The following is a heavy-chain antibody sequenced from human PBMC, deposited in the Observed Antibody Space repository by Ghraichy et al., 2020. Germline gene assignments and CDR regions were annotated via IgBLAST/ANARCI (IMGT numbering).Heavy chain of an antibody. J-gene: IGHJ5*02. V-gene: IGHV1-18*04. CDR2: ISAYNGNT. CDR1: GYTFTSYG. CDR3: ARWRIAAPPGFWFDP. D-gene: IGHD6-6*01. Sequence: ASVKVSCKASGYTFTSYGISWVRQAPGQGLEWMGWISAYNGNTNYAQKLQGRVTMTTDTSTSTAYMELRSLRSDDTAVYYCARWRIAAPPGFWFDPWGQGTLVTVSS.